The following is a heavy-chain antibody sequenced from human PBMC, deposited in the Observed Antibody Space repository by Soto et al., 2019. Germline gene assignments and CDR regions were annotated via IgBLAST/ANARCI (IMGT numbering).Heavy chain of an antibody. CDR1: GYTFTSYG. CDR3: ASFSSSGSRYDY. CDR2: ISAYNGNT. Sequence: ASVKVSCKASGYTFTSYGIRWVRQAPGQGLEWMGWISAYNGNTNYAQKLQGRVTMTTDTSTSTAYMELRSLRSDDTAVYYCASFSSSGSRYDYWGQGTLVTVSS. J-gene: IGHJ4*02. V-gene: IGHV1-18*01. D-gene: IGHD3-22*01.